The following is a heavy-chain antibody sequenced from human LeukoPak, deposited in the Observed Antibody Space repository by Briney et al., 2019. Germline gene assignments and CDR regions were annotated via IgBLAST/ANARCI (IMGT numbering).Heavy chain of an antibody. D-gene: IGHD6-19*01. CDR2: ISAYNGNT. CDR1: RHLSSYA. CDR3: ARQQWLGSGSD. Sequence: GASEGLLQGFWRHLSSYAISWVRQAPGQGLEWMGWISAYNGNTNYAQKLQGRVTMTTDTSTSTAYMELRSLRSDDTAVYYCARQQWLGSGSDWGQGTLVTVSS. J-gene: IGHJ4*02. V-gene: IGHV1-18*01.